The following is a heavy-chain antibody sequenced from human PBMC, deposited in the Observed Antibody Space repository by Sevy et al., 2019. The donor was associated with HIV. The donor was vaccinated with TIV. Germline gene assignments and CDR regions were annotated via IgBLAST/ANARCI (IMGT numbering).Heavy chain of an antibody. CDR3: ARVGGCSSTSCYWYFDL. J-gene: IGHJ2*01. CDR2: INPNSGGT. CDR1: GYTFTDYY. D-gene: IGHD2-2*01. Sequence: ASAKVSCKASGYTFTDYYMHWVRQAPGQGLEWMGWINPNSGGTNYAQKFQGRVTMTRDTSISTAYMELSRLRSDDTAVYYCARVGGCSSTSCYWYFDLWGRGTLVTVSS. V-gene: IGHV1-2*02.